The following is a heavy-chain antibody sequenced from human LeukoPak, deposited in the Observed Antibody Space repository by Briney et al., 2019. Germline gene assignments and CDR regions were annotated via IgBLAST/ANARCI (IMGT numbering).Heavy chain of an antibody. Sequence: GESLKISCAASGFTFSNYAMSWVRQAPGGGLEWVSAISGSGDTTFHADSVKGRFTTSRDNSKNTLSLQMSGLRVEDSAVYFCAKDTSAWWYHRAYMNVWGTGTTVTVSS. CDR1: GFTFSNYA. CDR3: AKDTSAWWYHRAYMNV. J-gene: IGHJ6*03. V-gene: IGHV3-23*01. D-gene: IGHD2-15*01. CDR2: ISGSGDTT.